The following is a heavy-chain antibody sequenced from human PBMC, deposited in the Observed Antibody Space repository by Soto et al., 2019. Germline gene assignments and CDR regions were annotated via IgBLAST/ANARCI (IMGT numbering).Heavy chain of an antibody. J-gene: IGHJ5*02. D-gene: IGHD6-13*01. CDR2: ISAYNGKT. Sequence: ASVKVSCKASGYTFTSYGISWVRQAPGQGLEWMGWISAYNGKTNYAQKLQGRVTMTTDTSTSTAYMELRSLRSDDKAVYYCARDLGSSSPSYWFDPWGQGTLVTVSS. V-gene: IGHV1-18*01. CDR1: GYTFTSYG. CDR3: ARDLGSSSPSYWFDP.